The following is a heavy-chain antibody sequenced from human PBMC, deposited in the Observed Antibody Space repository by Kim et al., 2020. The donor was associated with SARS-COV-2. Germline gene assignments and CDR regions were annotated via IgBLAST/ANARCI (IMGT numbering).Heavy chain of an antibody. V-gene: IGHV3-74*01. CDR3: ARDGIGYCTGGNCYGGIDY. D-gene: IGHD2-15*01. CDR2: INNDGSST. CDR1: GFSFTGYW. J-gene: IGHJ4*02. Sequence: GVSLRLSCAASGFSFTGYWMHWFRQAPGKGLEWVSRINNDGSSTIYADSVKGRFTTSRDNAKNTLYLQMHGLRVEDTAVYSCARDGIGYCTGGNCYGGIDYWGQGTLVTVSS.